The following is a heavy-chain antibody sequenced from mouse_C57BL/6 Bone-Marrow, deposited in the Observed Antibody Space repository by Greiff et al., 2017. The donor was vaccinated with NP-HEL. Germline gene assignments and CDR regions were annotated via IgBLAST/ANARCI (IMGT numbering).Heavy chain of an antibody. J-gene: IGHJ1*03. V-gene: IGHV1-7*01. CDR3: ARTVVATLRYWYFDV. CDR1: GYTFTSYW. CDR2: INPSSGYT. D-gene: IGHD1-1*01. Sequence: VQLQESGAELAKPGASVKLSCKASGYTFTSYWMHWVKQRPGQGLEWIGYINPSSGYTKYNQKFKDKATLTADKSSSSAYMQLSSLTDEDSAVYYCARTVVATLRYWYFDVWGTGTTVTVSS.